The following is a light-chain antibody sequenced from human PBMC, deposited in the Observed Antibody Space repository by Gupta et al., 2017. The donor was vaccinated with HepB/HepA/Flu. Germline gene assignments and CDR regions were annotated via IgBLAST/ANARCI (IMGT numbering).Light chain of an antibody. J-gene: IGKJ5*01. CDR1: QSVSSSY. CDR2: GAS. V-gene: IGKV3-20*01. CDR3: QQFSSSPIT. Sequence: EIVLTQSPGTLSLSPGDRVTLSCRASQSVSSSYLAWYQQKPGQAPRLLIYGASNRATGIPDRFSGSGSGTDFTLTISRLGPEDFAVYYCQQFSSSPITFGQGTRLEIK.